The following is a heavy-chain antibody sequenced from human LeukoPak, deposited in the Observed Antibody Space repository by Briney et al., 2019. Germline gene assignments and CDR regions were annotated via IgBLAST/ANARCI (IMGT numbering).Heavy chain of an antibody. CDR1: GFTFSSYS. D-gene: IGHD6-13*01. V-gene: IGHV3-48*04. Sequence: GGSLRLSCAASGFTFSSYSMNWVRQAPGKGLEWVSYISSSSSTIYYADSVKGRFTISRNNAKNSLYLQMNSLRAEDTAVYYCARDWIAAAGDYWGQGTLVTVSS. J-gene: IGHJ4*02. CDR3: ARDWIAAAGDY. CDR2: ISSSSSTI.